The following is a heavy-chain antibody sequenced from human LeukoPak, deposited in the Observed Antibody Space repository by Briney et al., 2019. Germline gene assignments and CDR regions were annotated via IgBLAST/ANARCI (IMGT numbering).Heavy chain of an antibody. CDR2: IYTSGST. CDR3: VRVIGAPNYYYYMDV. Sequence: SETLSLTCSVSGDSISSSESHWGWIRQTPGTGLEWIGRIYTSGSTNYNPSLKSRVTMSVDTSKNQFSLKLSSVTAADTAVYYCVRVIGAPNYYYYMDVWGKGTTVTVSS. J-gene: IGHJ6*03. CDR1: GDSISSSESH. V-gene: IGHV4-39*07. D-gene: IGHD3-22*01.